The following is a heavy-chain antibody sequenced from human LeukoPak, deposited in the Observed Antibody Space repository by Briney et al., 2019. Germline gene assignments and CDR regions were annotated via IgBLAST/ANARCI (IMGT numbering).Heavy chain of an antibody. CDR1: GGSFSGYY. J-gene: IGHJ4*02. Sequence: PSETLSLTCAVYGGSFSGYYWSWIRQPPGKGLEWIGEINHSGSTNYNPSLKSRVTISVDTSKNQFSLKLSSATAADTAVYYCARLQLWPPFLFDYWGQGTLVTVSS. V-gene: IGHV4-34*01. D-gene: IGHD5-18*01. CDR2: INHSGST. CDR3: ARLQLWPPFLFDY.